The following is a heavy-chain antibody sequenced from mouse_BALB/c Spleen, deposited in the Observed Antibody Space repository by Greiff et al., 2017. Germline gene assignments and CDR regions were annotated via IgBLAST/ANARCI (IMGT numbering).Heavy chain of an antibody. CDR1: GFNIKDYY. Sequence: EVQLQQSGAELVRSGASVKLSCTASGFNIKDYYMHWVKQRPEQGLEWIGWIDPENGDTEYAPKFQGKATMTADTSTNTAYLQLSSLTSEATAVYDCNAYDYDKGYYAMDYWGQGTSVTVS. J-gene: IGHJ4*01. CDR3: NAYDYDKGYYAMDY. D-gene: IGHD2-4*01. V-gene: IGHV14-4*02. CDR2: IDPENGDT.